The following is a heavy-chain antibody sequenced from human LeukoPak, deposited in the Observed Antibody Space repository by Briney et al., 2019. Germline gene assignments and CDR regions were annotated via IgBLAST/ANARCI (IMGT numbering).Heavy chain of an antibody. CDR1: GGSFSGYY. J-gene: IGHJ5*02. Sequence: SETLSLTCAVSGGSFSGYYWSWIRQPPGKGLEWIGEINHSGSANYNPSLKSRVTISIDTSKDQFFLTLRSVTAADTAVYYCARQQISFFGVVQNWFDRWGQGTLVTVSS. V-gene: IGHV4-34*01. CDR3: ARQQISFFGVVQNWFDR. D-gene: IGHD3-3*01. CDR2: INHSGSA.